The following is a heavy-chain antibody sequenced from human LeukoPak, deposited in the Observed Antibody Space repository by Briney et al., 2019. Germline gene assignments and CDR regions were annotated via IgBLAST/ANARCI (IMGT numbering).Heavy chain of an antibody. CDR1: GFTFSSYA. J-gene: IGHJ4*02. CDR2: ISGSGGST. Sequence: HPGGSLRLSCAASGFTFSSYAMSWVRQAPGKGLEWVSAISGSGGSTYYADSVKGRFTISRDNSKNTLYLQMNSLRAEDTAVYYCASRNYYDSGGYYYYYFDYWGQGILVTVSS. V-gene: IGHV3-23*01. D-gene: IGHD3-22*01. CDR3: ASRNYYDSGGYYYYYFDY.